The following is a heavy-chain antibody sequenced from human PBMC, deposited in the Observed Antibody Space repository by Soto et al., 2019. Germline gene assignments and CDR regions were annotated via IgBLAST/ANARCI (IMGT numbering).Heavy chain of an antibody. J-gene: IGHJ4*02. D-gene: IGHD5-12*01. Sequence: QVQLVQSGAEVKKPESSVKVSCKAPGGTFSTYAISWVRQAPGQGLEWMGGIIPMFGTANYAQRIQDRVTISADESTNTVYMGLGSLRPEDTAVYFCASGIQMWLRRINNGYSGWGQGTRVCVSS. CDR2: IIPMFGTA. CDR1: GGTFSTYA. CDR3: ASGIQMWLRRINNGYSG. V-gene: IGHV1-69*12.